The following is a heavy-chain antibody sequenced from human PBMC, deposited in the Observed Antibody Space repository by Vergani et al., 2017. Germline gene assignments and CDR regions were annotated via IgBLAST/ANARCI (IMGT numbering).Heavy chain of an antibody. D-gene: IGHD2-21*01. J-gene: IGHJ4*02. CDR2: VKWNGDSS. V-gene: IGHV3-20*04. Sequence: EVQLVESGGGVVRPGGSLRLSCAASGFTFGDYDMNWVRQVPGKGLEWVSRVKWNGDSSVYADSVKGRFTISRDNAKNSLYLQMTSLRAEDTAFYYCARRGLWNTYYFDCWGQGALVTVSS. CDR3: ARRGLWNTYYFDC. CDR1: GFTFGDYD.